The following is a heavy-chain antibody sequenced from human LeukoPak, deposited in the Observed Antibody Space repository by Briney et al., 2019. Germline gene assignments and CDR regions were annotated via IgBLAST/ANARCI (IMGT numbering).Heavy chain of an antibody. D-gene: IGHD2-15*01. J-gene: IGHJ5*02. V-gene: IGHV1-69*13. CDR3: ARGRSIVVMVAAPGWFDP. CDR2: SMPVFGTA. Sequence: GASVKVSCKAAGGTFSSYAISWVRQAPGQGLKWRGGSMPVFGTAEYAQKFQGSVTVTADESTSTACMGLSSLRSEDTAVYYCARGRSIVVMVAAPGWFDPWGEGTLVTVSS. CDR1: GGTFSSYA.